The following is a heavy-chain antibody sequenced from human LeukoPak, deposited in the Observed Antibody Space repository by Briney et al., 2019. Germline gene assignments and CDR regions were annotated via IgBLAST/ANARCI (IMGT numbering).Heavy chain of an antibody. CDR1: GITFRRYG. D-gene: IGHD4/OR15-4a*01. CDR2: ILNDGNT. CDR3: ANDGGDYGDRLDY. V-gene: IGHV3-30*18. Sequence: GRSLRLSCVASGITFRRYGMHWVRQAPGKGLEWVAVILNDGNTYFSDSVRGRFNISRDNSKNTVYLQMDSLRVEDTAKYYCANDGGDYGDRLDYWGRGTQVVVSS. J-gene: IGHJ4*02.